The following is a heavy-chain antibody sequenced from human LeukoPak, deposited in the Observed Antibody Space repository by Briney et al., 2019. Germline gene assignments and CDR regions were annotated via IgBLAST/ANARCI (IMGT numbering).Heavy chain of an antibody. J-gene: IGHJ4*02. V-gene: IGHV4-61*02. D-gene: IGHD3-16*01. Sequence: SETLYLTCTVSGGSISSGSYYWSWIRQPAGKGLEWIGRLYTSGSTNYNPSLKSRVTISVDTSKNQFSLKLSSVTAADTAVYYCARAPGGYLDYWGQGTLVTVSS. CDR1: GGSISSGSYY. CDR3: ARAPGGYLDY. CDR2: LYTSGST.